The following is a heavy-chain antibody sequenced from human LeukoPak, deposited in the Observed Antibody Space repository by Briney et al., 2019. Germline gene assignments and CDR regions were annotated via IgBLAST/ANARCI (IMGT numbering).Heavy chain of an antibody. CDR2: ISYDGSNK. D-gene: IGHD3-9*01. CDR1: GFTFSSYG. CDR3: AKGPSGYDILTGPMGY. Sequence: PGGSLRLSCAASGFTFSSYGMHWVRQAPGKGLEWVAVISYDGSNKYYADSVKGRFTTSRDNSKNTLYLQMNSLRAEDTAVYYCAKGPSGYDILTGPMGYWGQGTLVTVSS. J-gene: IGHJ4*02. V-gene: IGHV3-30*18.